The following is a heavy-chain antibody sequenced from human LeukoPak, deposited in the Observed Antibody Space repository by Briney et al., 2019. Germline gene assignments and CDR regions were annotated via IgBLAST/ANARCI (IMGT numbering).Heavy chain of an antibody. CDR1: GGSISSGSYY. V-gene: IGHV4-61*02. J-gene: IGHJ6*03. CDR2: IYTSGST. CDR3: ARDKRVAVTTTYIYYYYMDV. D-gene: IGHD2/OR15-2a*01. Sequence: SETLSLTCTVSGGSISSGSYYWSWIRQPAGKGLEWIGRIYTSGSTNYNPSLKSRVSISVDTSKNQFSLKLSSVTAADTAVYYCARDKRVAVTTTYIYYYYMDVWGKGTTVTISS.